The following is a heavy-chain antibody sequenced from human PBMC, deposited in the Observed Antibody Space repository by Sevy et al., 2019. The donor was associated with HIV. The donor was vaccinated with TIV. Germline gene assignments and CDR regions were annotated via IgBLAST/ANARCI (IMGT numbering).Heavy chain of an antibody. J-gene: IGHJ6*02. CDR1: GYIFSDYW. Sequence: GESLKISCKGSGYIFSDYWIGWVRQMPGKGLEWMGIIYPGDSDNRYSPSSQGQVTISADKSISTAYLQWSSLKASDTAMYYCARATAGTAPHFSYYTMDVWGQGTTVTVSS. V-gene: IGHV5-51*01. CDR2: IYPGDSDN. D-gene: IGHD6-13*01. CDR3: ARATAGTAPHFSYYTMDV.